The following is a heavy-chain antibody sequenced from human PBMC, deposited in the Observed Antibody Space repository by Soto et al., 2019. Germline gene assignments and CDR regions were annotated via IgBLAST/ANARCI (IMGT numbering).Heavy chain of an antibody. Sequence: GGSLRLSCAAPGFTFSSYAMSWVRQAPGKGLEWVSAISGSGGSTYYADSVKGRFTISRDNSKNTLYLQMNSLRAEDTAVYYCAKSRLNSGYYYMDVWGKGTTVTVSS. J-gene: IGHJ6*03. CDR1: GFTFSSYA. D-gene: IGHD3-10*01. V-gene: IGHV3-23*01. CDR3: AKSRLNSGYYYMDV. CDR2: ISGSGGST.